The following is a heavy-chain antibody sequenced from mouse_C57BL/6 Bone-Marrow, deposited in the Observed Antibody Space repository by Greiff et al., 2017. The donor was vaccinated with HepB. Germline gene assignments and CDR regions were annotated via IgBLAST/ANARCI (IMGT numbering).Heavy chain of an antibody. D-gene: IGHD5-5*01. V-gene: IGHV1-52*01. CDR1: GYTFTSYW. CDR3: AREGDYPLDY. CDR2: IDPSDSET. Sequence: QVQLKQPGAELVRPGSSVKLSCKASGYTFTSYWMHWVKQRPIQGLEWIGNIDPSDSETHYNQKFKDKATLTVDKSSSTAYMQLSSLTSEDSAVYYCAREGDYPLDYWGQGTTLTVSS. J-gene: IGHJ2*01.